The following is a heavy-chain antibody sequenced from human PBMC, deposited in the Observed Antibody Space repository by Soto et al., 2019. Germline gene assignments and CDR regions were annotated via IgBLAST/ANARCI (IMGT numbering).Heavy chain of an antibody. J-gene: IGHJ4*02. Sequence: PSETLSLTCTVSGGSISNYYWSWIRQPPGRGLEWIGHIFYSGSTNYNPALKSRVTISVDTSKSQFSLKLSSVTAADTAVYYCARTVYSGTNHDYWGQGTLVTVSS. CDR2: IFYSGST. V-gene: IGHV4-59*01. CDR3: ARTVYSGTNHDY. D-gene: IGHD2-2*01. CDR1: GGSISNYY.